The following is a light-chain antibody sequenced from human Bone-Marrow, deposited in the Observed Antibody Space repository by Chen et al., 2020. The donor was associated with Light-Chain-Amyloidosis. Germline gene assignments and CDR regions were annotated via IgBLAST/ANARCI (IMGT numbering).Light chain of an antibody. J-gene: IGLJ3*02. V-gene: IGLV2-23*02. CDR1: SSDVGSYNL. Sequence: QSALTQPASVSGSPGQSITISCTGTSSDVGSYNLFSWYQQHPGKAPKFMIYEVNKRPSGVSNRFSGSKSGNTASLTISGLQAEDEADYYCGSYAGIYWVFGGGTKLTVL. CDR3: GSYAGIYWV. CDR2: EVN.